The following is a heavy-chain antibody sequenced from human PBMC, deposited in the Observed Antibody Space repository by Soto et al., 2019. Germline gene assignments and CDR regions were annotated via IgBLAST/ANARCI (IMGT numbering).Heavy chain of an antibody. Sequence: QVQLQESGPGLVKPSETLSLTCTVSGASISGFYWSWIRKSAGKGLEWIGRIYATGTTDYNPSLKSRVMMSGDTSKKQFSLKLRSVSAADTAVYYCVRDGTKTLRDWFDPGGQGISVTVSS. D-gene: IGHD1-1*01. CDR1: GASISGFY. V-gene: IGHV4-4*07. CDR2: IYATGTT. J-gene: IGHJ5*02. CDR3: VRDGTKTLRDWFDP.